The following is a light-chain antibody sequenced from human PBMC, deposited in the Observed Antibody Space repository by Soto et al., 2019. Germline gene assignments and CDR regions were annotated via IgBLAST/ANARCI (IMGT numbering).Light chain of an antibody. J-gene: IGKJ1*01. Sequence: DIQMTQSPSTLSASVGDKVTVTCRASQSVRDWVAWYQQQAGRAPRLLIYKASSLQSGVPSRFSGSGSGTEFTLTISSLQPDDFATYYCQHYNSYSEAFGQGTKVELK. CDR1: QSVRDW. CDR3: QHYNSYSEA. CDR2: KAS. V-gene: IGKV1-5*03.